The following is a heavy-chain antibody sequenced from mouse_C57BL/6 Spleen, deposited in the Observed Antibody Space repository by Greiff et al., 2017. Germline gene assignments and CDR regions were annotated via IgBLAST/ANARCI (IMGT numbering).Heavy chain of an antibody. CDR3: ASSKITPVDAMDY. V-gene: IGHV1-76*01. CDR2: IYPGSGNT. Sequence: QVQLQQSGAELVRPGASVKLSCKASGYTFTDYYINWVKQRPGQGLEWIARIYPGSGNTYYNEKFKGKATLTAEKSSSTAYMQLSSLTSEDSAVYFCASSKITPVDAMDYWGQGTSVTGSS. CDR1: GYTFTDYY. J-gene: IGHJ4*01. D-gene: IGHD1-1*01.